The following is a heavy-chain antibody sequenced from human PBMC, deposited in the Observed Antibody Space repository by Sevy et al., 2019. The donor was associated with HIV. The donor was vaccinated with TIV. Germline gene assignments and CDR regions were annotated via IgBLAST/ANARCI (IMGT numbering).Heavy chain of an antibody. J-gene: IGHJ3*02. D-gene: IGHD3-16*01. V-gene: IGHV3-66*01. CDR3: ARDNYDYVRGAFDI. CDR1: GFTVSSNY. CDR2: IYSGSST. Sequence: GGSLRLSCAASGFTVSSNYMSWVRQAPGKGLEWVSVIYSGSSTYYADSVKGRFTISRDNSKNTLYLQMNSLRAEDTAVYYCARDNYDYVRGAFDIWGQGTMVTVSS.